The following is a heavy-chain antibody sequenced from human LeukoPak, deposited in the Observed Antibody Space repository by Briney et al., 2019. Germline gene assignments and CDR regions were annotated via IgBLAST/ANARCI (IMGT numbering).Heavy chain of an antibody. Sequence: SETLSLTCTVSGGSISSYYWSWIRQPPGKGLEWIGYIYYSGSTNYNPSLKSRVTISVDTSKNQFSLKLSSVTAADTAVYYCARRKSTTLGFDYWGQGTLVTVSS. CDR1: GGSISSYY. D-gene: IGHD4-11*01. J-gene: IGHJ4*02. V-gene: IGHV4-59*01. CDR2: IYYSGST. CDR3: ARRKSTTLGFDY.